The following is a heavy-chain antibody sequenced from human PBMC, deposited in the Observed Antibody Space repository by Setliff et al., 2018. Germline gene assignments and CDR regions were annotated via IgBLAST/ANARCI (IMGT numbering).Heavy chain of an antibody. V-gene: IGHV4-39*07. CDR1: SGSVSTNSYY. Sequence: PSETLSLTCTVSSGSVSTNSYYWGWIRQPPGKGLEWIGSMYFSGSTYYNPSLRSRVTISIDTSKSQFSLRLSSVTAADTAVYYCARAHTWSLPNDNSGYPGWFDPWGQGTLVTVSS. CDR3: ARAHTWSLPNDNSGYPGWFDP. J-gene: IGHJ5*02. D-gene: IGHD3-22*01. CDR2: MYFSGST.